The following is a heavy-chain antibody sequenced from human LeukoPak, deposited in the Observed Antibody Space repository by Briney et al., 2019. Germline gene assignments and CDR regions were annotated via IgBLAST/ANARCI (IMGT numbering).Heavy chain of an antibody. CDR2: ISAYNGNT. CDR1: GYTFTSYG. CDR3: ARVGLIQLRGNSNDY. Sequence: GASVKVSCKASGYTFTSYGISWVRQAPGQGLEWMGWISAYNGNTNYAQKLQGRVTMTTDTSTSTAYMELRSLRSDDTAVYYCARVGLIQLRGNSNDYWGQGTLVTVSS. V-gene: IGHV1-18*01. D-gene: IGHD5-18*01. J-gene: IGHJ4*02.